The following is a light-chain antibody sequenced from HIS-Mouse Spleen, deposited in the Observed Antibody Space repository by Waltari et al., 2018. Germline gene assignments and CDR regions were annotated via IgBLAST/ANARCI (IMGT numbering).Light chain of an antibody. CDR3: SSYTSSSPYVV. V-gene: IGLV2-14*01. CDR2: PVS. CDR1: SSDVGGYNY. Sequence: QSALTQPASVSGSPGQSLTISCTGTSSDVGGYNYLSWYQQHPGKAPKLIIYPVSNRPSGVSNRFSGSKSGNTASLTISGLQAEDEADYYCSSYTSSSPYVVFGGGTKLTVL. J-gene: IGLJ2*01.